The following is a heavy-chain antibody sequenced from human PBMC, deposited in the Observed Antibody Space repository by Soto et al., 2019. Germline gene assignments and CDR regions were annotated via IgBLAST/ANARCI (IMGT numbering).Heavy chain of an antibody. Sequence: EVQLVESGGGLVQPGGSLRLSCAASGFTFSIYAMDWVRQAPGKVLEYVSGISSNGVGTYYANSVKDRFTISRDNSKNTLYLQMGSLRAEDMAVYYCARREQSDYYYMDVYGKGTSVTVSS. CDR2: ISSNGVGT. CDR1: GFTFSIYA. D-gene: IGHD6-19*01. V-gene: IGHV3-64*01. J-gene: IGHJ6*03. CDR3: ARREQSDYYYMDV.